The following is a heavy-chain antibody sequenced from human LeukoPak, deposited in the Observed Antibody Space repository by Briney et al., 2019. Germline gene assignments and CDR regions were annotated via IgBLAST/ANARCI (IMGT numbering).Heavy chain of an antibody. CDR2: IKQDGSEK. V-gene: IGHV3-7*01. CDR1: SSSSYH. J-gene: IGHJ5*01. CDR3: VREFVS. Sequence: SSSSYHWGWVRQAPGKGLEWVANIKQDGSEKNYVDSVKGRFTISRDNAKNSLSLQMSSLRDEDTAVYYCVREFVSWGQGSLVTVSS.